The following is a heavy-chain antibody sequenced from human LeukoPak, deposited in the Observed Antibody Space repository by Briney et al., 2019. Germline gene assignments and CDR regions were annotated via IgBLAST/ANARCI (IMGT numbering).Heavy chain of an antibody. CDR2: INPSGGST. Sequence: GASVKVSCKASGYTFTSYYMHWVRQAPGHGLEWMGIINPSGGSTNYAQKFQERVTITRDMSTSTAYMELSSLRSEDMAVYYCAADTLLWFGELLSWGQGTLVTVSS. CDR3: AADTLLWFGELLS. CDR1: GYTFTSYY. D-gene: IGHD3-10*01. J-gene: IGHJ4*02. V-gene: IGHV1-46*01.